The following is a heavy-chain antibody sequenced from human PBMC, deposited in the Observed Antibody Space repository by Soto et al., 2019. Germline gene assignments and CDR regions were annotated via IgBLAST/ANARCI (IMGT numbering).Heavy chain of an antibody. CDR2: MTPNSGNT. D-gene: IGHD3-16*01. CDR1: GYTFTDYD. V-gene: IGHV1-8*02. CDR3: ARNLYNTGDFDH. J-gene: IGHJ5*02. Sequence: QVQLMQSGAEVRKPGASVKVSCRASGYTFTDYDINWVRQATGQGLEWLGWMTPNSGNTGYALKFQGRVTLTRDISRSTGYMELSSLTSEDTAVYYCARNLYNTGDFDHWGQGTLVTVSS.